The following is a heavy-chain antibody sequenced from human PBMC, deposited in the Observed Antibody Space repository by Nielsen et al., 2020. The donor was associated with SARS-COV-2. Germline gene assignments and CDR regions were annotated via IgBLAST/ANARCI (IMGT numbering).Heavy chain of an antibody. CDR3: TTGGITMVRGVMQY. Sequence: GESLKISCVASGFTFRNAWMTWVRQAPGKGLEWVGRIKSKVDGGTTDYAGPVKGRFTISRDDSKSTLYLQMNSLKTEDAAVYYCTTGGITMVRGVMQYWGQGTLVTVSP. CDR1: GFTFRNAW. CDR2: IKSKVDGGTT. D-gene: IGHD3-10*01. V-gene: IGHV3-15*01. J-gene: IGHJ1*01.